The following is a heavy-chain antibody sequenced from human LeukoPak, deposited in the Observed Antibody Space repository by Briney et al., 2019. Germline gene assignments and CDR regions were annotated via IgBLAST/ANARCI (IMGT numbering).Heavy chain of an antibody. CDR2: ISGSGGST. J-gene: IGHJ4*02. Sequence: GGSLRLSCAASGFIFSSYAMSWVRQAPGKGLEWVSVISGSGGSTYYADSVKGRFTISRDNSKNTLYLQMNSLRVEDTAVYYCAKTRGGVVATTSDYWGQGTLVTVSS. D-gene: IGHD5-12*01. V-gene: IGHV3-23*01. CDR3: AKTRGGVVATTSDY. CDR1: GFIFSSYA.